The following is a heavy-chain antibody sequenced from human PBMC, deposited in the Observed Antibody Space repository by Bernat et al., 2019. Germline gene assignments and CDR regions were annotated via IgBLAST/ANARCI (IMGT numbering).Heavy chain of an antibody. V-gene: IGHV3-30*03. J-gene: IGHJ6*02. CDR2: ISYDGSNK. CDR1: GFTFSSYG. Sequence: QVQLVESGGGVVQPGRSLRLSCAASGFTFSSYGMHWVRQAPGKGLEWVAVISYDGSNKYYADSVKGRFTISRDNSKNTLYLQMNSLRDEDTAVYYCARDATTSPYYGMGVWGQGTTVTVSS. D-gene: IGHD1-26*01. CDR3: ARDATTSPYYGMGV.